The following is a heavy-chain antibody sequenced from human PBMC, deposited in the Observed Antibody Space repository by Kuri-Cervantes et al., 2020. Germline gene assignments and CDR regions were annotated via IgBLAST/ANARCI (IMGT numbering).Heavy chain of an antibody. CDR1: GGTFGSYA. Sequence: SVKVSCKASGGTFGSYAISWVRQAPGQGLEWMGWISVYTGYTNYAQKFQGRVTITADESTSTAYMELSSLRSEDTAVYYCARDPAPFYDGSGSYFDYRGQGTLVTVSS. CDR2: ISVYTGYT. CDR3: ARDPAPFYDGSGSYFDY. D-gene: IGHD3-10*01. V-gene: IGHV1-69*13. J-gene: IGHJ4*02.